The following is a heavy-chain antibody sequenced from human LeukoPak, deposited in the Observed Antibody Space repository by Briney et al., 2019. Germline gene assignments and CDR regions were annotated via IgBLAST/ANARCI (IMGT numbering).Heavy chain of an antibody. CDR3: VKKVSGAAWFDS. Sequence: SETLSLTCVVSSYSITSSNWWAWIRQPPGKGLEWIGYIYHGGNTHYNPSLKSRVTMSVDTSKNQFSLNLTSVTAVDTAVYFCVKKVSGAAWFDSWGQGALVTVSS. CDR1: SYSITSSNW. J-gene: IGHJ5*01. CDR2: IYHGGNT. D-gene: IGHD1-26*01. V-gene: IGHV4-28*01.